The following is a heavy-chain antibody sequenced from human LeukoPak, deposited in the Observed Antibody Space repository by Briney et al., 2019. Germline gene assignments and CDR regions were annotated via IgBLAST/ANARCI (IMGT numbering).Heavy chain of an antibody. V-gene: IGHV3-15*01. CDR3: IPSLSGGSGQLGY. Sequence: GGSLRLSCAASGFTFNNAWMNWVRQAPGKGLEWVGRIKSKTDGGTTDYAAPVKGRFTISRDDSKNTLYMQMNSLKTEDTAVYYCIPSLSGGSGQLGYWGQGTLVTVSS. CDR1: GFTFNNAW. J-gene: IGHJ4*02. CDR2: IKSKTDGGTT. D-gene: IGHD3-10*01.